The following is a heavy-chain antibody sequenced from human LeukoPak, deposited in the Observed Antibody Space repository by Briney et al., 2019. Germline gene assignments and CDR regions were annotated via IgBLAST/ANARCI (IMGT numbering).Heavy chain of an antibody. J-gene: IGHJ4*02. D-gene: IGHD2-2*01. CDR3: AKGASRAALDY. CDR1: GFTFSSYG. V-gene: IGHV3-30*18. Sequence: GRSLRLSCAASGFTFSSYGMHWVRQAPGKGLEWVAVISYDGSNKYYADSVKGRFTISRDNSKNTLYLQMNSLRAEDTAVYYCAKGASRAALDYWGQGTLVTVSS. CDR2: ISYDGSNK.